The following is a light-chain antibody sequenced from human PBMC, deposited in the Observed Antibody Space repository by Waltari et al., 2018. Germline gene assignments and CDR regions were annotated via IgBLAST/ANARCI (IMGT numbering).Light chain of an antibody. J-gene: IGKJ4*01. Sequence: EIVLTQSPATLSLSPGEKATLSCRASQSVSSYLAWYQQKPGQAPRLLIYDASNRATGIPARFSGSGSGTDFTLTISSLEPDDFAVYYCQQRSSWPSGFGGGTKVEIK. CDR2: DAS. V-gene: IGKV3-11*01. CDR1: QSVSSY. CDR3: QQRSSWPSG.